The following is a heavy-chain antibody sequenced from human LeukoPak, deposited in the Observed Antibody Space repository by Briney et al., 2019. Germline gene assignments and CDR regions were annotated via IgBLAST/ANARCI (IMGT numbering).Heavy chain of an antibody. D-gene: IGHD3-10*01. CDR2: IFTSGIA. V-gene: IGHV4-4*07. J-gene: IGHJ6*03. CDR3: AREISGTYYNPLGYMDV. CDR1: GGSIGIYY. Sequence: NPSETLSPTCTVSGGSIGIYYWNWIRQPAGKELEWIGRIFTSGIANYNPSLKSRVTMSVDTSKNQFSLNLSSVTAADTAVYYCAREISGTYYNPLGYMDVWGKGTTVTVSS.